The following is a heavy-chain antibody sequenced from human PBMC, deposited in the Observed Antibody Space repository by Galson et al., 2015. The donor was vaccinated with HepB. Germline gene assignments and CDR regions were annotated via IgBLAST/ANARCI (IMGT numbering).Heavy chain of an antibody. Sequence: ETLSLTCAVYGGSFSGYYWSWIRQPPGKGLEWIGEINHSGSTNYNPSLKSRVTISVDTSKNQFSLKLSSVTAADTAVYYCARTMYWFDPWGQGTLVTVSS. CDR2: INHSGST. V-gene: IGHV4-34*01. D-gene: IGHD5-24*01. CDR3: ARTMYWFDP. J-gene: IGHJ5*02. CDR1: GGSFSGYY.